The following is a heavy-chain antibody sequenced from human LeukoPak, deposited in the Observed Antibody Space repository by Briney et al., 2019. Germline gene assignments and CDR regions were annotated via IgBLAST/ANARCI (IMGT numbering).Heavy chain of an antibody. D-gene: IGHD2-2*01. CDR2: IIPIFGTA. CDR1: GGTFSSYA. J-gene: IGHJ3*02. CDR3: ARVWDIVVVPAAMYAFDI. V-gene: IGHV1-69*01. Sequence: SVKVSCKASGGTFSSYAISRVRQAPGQGLEWMGGIIPIFGTANYAQKFQGRVTITADESTSTAYMELSSLRSEDTAVYYCARVWDIVVVPAAMYAFDIWGQGTMVTGSS.